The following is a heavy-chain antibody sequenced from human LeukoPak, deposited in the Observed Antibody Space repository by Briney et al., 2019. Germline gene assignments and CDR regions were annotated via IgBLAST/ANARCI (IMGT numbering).Heavy chain of an antibody. J-gene: IGHJ3*02. D-gene: IGHD4-17*01. CDR1: GYTFTGYY. CDR2: INPLNGGT. CDR3: ASGDTFGATTVTTGVGAFDI. Sequence: WASVKVSCKASGYTFTGYYMHWVRQAPGQGLEWMGWINPLNGGTNYAQRFHGRVTMTRDTSIRTVYMELRRLTSDDTAVYYCASGDTFGATTVTTGVGAFDIWGQGTMVTVSS. V-gene: IGHV1-2*02.